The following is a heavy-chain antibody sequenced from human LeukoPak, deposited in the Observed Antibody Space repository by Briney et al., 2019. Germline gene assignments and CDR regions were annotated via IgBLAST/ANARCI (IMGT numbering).Heavy chain of an antibody. D-gene: IGHD3-10*01. CDR1: GFTFSSYG. CDR2: ILYDGSNK. Sequence: PGGSRRLAWAASGFTFSSYGMHWVRQAPGRGLGWVAFILYDGSNKYYADSVKGRFTISRDNSKNKLYLQMHSLRAEDTAVYYCAKSADGSGSTKFDPWGQGTLVTVSS. J-gene: IGHJ5*02. V-gene: IGHV3-30*18. CDR3: AKSADGSGSTKFDP.